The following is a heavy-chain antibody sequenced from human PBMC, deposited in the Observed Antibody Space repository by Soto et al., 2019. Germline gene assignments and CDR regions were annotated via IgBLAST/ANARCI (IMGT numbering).Heavy chain of an antibody. J-gene: IGHJ5*02. CDR3: TNDFWSGTHSYFDP. CDR1: FFTFNNAW. V-gene: IGHV3-15*07. CDR2: IKSKSDGGTT. Sequence: PGGSLRLSCAASFFTFNNAWMNWVRQAPGKGLEWVGRIKSKSDGGTTDYAAPVNDRFTISRDDSKNMLYLHMNRLKIADTAVYFCTNDFWSGTHSYFDPWGQGTLVTVSS. D-gene: IGHD3-3*01.